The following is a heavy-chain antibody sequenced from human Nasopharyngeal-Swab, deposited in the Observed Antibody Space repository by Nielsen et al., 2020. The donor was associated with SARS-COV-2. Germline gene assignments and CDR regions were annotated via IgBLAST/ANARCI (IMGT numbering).Heavy chain of an antibody. J-gene: IGHJ3*02. Sequence: KVSCKGSGYSFTSYWISWVRQMPGKGLEWMGRIDPSDSYTNYSPSFQGHVTISADKSISTAYLQWSSLKASDTAMYYCARLTGGATSGDAFDIWGQGTMVTVSS. CDR3: ARLTGGATSGDAFDI. V-gene: IGHV5-10-1*01. CDR2: IDPSDSYT. D-gene: IGHD1-26*01. CDR1: GYSFTSYW.